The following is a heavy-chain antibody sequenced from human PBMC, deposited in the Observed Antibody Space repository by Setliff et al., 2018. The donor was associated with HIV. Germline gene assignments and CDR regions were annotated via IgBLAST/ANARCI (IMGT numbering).Heavy chain of an antibody. J-gene: IGHJ5*02. CDR2: INPNSGGT. V-gene: IGHV1-2*02. Sequence: AASVKVSCKASGYTFTGYYVHWVRQAPGQGLEWMGWINPNSGGTNYAENFQGRVAMTRDTSMSTAYMELNRLTFDDTAVYYCARDPYDTSENPYDPWGQGTLVTVSS. D-gene: IGHD3-16*01. CDR3: ARDPYDTSENPYDP. CDR1: GYTFTGYY.